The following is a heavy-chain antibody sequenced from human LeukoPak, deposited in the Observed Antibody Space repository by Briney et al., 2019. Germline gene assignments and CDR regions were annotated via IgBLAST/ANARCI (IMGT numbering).Heavy chain of an antibody. J-gene: IGHJ6*03. Sequence: GASVKVSCKVSGYTLTELSMHWVRQAPGKGLEWMGGFDPEDGETIYAQKFQGRVTMTEDTSTDTAYMELSSLRSEDTAVYYCATSSPVVPAAYYYYMDVWGKGTTVTVSS. CDR1: GYTLTELS. CDR3: ATSSPVVPAAYYYYMDV. CDR2: FDPEDGET. D-gene: IGHD2-2*01. V-gene: IGHV1-24*01.